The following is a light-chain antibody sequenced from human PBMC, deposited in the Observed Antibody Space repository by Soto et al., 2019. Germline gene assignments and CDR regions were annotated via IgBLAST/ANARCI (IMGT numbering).Light chain of an antibody. CDR1: QSISSW. V-gene: IGKV1-39*01. J-gene: IGKJ4*01. CDR2: AAS. Sequence: IQMTQSPSTLSASVGDRVTITCRASQSISSWLAWYQQKPGKAPKLLIYAASSLHSGVPSRFGGSGSGTDFTLTISSLQPEDFATYSCQQTYRTPLTFGGGTKVDIK. CDR3: QQTYRTPLT.